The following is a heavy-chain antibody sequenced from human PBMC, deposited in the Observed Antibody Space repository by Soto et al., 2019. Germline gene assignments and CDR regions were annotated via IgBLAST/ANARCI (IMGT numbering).Heavy chain of an antibody. V-gene: IGHV4-34*01. Sequence: PSETLSLTCAVYGGSVGGYYWSWVRQPPGKGLEWIGEINHSGSITYAPSLKSRVTMSVDTSKNQFSLRLNSVTAADTAVYYCARGEVTTGAFWGQGTQVTVSS. CDR2: INHSGSI. D-gene: IGHD4-17*01. CDR1: GGSVGGYY. CDR3: ARGEVTTGAF. J-gene: IGHJ4*02.